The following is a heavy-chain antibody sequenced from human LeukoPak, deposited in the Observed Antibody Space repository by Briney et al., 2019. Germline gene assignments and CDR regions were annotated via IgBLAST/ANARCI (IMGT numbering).Heavy chain of an antibody. Sequence: ASVKVSCKASGYTFTGYYMHWVRQAPGQGLEWMGWINPNSGDTNYAQKFQGRVTMTRDTSISTAYMELSRLRSDDTAVYYCARVGGITMVRGVLIYWGQGTLATVSS. J-gene: IGHJ4*02. V-gene: IGHV1-2*02. CDR2: INPNSGDT. CDR3: ARVGGITMVRGVLIY. D-gene: IGHD3-10*01. CDR1: GYTFTGYY.